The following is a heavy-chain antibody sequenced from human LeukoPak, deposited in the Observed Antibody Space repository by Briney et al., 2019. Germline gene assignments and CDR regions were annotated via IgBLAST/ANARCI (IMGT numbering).Heavy chain of an antibody. CDR1: GFTFSSYG. V-gene: IGHV3-33*06. CDR2: IWSDGSNK. D-gene: IGHD1-26*01. CDR3: AKAGGSYPLRYYFDS. Sequence: GGSLRLSCGASGFTFSSYGMHWVRQDPGKGLEWVALIWSDGSNKYYADSVKGRFTISRDNSKNTLYLQMNSLRAEDTAVYYCAKAGGSYPLRYYFDSWGQGTLVTVSS. J-gene: IGHJ4*02.